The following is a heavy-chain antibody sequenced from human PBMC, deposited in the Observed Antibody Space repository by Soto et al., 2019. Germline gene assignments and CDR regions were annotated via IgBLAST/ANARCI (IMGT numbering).Heavy chain of an antibody. V-gene: IGHV3-30-3*01. Sequence: QVQLVESGGGVVQPGRSLRLSCAASGFTFSSYAMHWVRQAPGEGLEWVAVISYDGSNKYYADSVKGRFTISRDNSKNTLYLQMNSLRAEDTAVYYCARDRLFDYWGQGTLVTVSS. J-gene: IGHJ4*02. CDR1: GFTFSSYA. CDR3: ARDRLFDY. CDR2: ISYDGSNK.